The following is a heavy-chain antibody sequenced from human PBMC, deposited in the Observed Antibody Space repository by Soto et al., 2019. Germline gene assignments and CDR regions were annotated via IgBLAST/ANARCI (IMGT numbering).Heavy chain of an antibody. CDR2: IYYSGST. CDR1: GGSISSYY. Sequence: QVRLQESGPGLVKPSETLSLTCTVSGGSISSYYWSWIRQPPGKGLEWIGYIYYSGSTNYNPSLKSRVTISVDTSKNQFSLKLSSVTAADTAVYYCARDQRLRFLDRAYYYYGMDVWGQGTTVTVSS. D-gene: IGHD3-3*01. CDR3: ARDQRLRFLDRAYYYYGMDV. J-gene: IGHJ6*02. V-gene: IGHV4-59*01.